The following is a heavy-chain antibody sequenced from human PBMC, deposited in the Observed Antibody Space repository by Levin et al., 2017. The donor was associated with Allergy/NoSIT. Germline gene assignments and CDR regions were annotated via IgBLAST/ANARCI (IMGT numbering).Heavy chain of an antibody. CDR3: ARDWYDF. J-gene: IGHJ5*01. CDR1: GFTFSSYA. CDR2: IAAGGEWT. V-gene: IGHV3-23*01. Sequence: GESLKISCAASGFTFSSYAMTWVRQAPGKGLEWVSTIAAGGEWTADVDSVKGRFTISRDNSKNTLYLEMNSLRADDTALYYCARDWYDFWSQGTLVTVSS.